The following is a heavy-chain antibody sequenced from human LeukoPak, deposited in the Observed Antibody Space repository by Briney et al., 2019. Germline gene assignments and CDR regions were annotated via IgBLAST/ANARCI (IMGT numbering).Heavy chain of an antibody. D-gene: IGHD3-9*01. Sequence: KPSETLSLTCTVSGGSISSYYWSWIRQPPGKGLEWIGYIYYSGSTNYNPSLKSRVTISVDTSKIQFSLRLTSVTTADTGVYYCARAGWAFDPLTGYSPESLDVWGQGTTVTVSS. V-gene: IGHV4-59*01. CDR1: GGSISSYY. CDR3: ARAGWAFDPLTGYSPESLDV. CDR2: IYYSGST. J-gene: IGHJ3*01.